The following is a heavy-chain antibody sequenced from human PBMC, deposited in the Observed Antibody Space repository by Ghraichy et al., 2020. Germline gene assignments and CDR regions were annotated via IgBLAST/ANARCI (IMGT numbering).Heavy chain of an antibody. D-gene: IGHD3-10*01. J-gene: IGHJ5*02. CDR2: IDWDDAK. Sequence: GPTLVKPTETLTLTCIFSGFSLTTTGMRVDWIRQAPGKALEWLARIDWDDAKFSTSSLRTRLTISKDPAKNEVVLTMTNMDPDDTATYFCARSYLRPDYDASGSYPDHWGQGLWVTVSS. CDR1: GFSLTTTGMR. CDR3: ARSYLRPDYDASGSYPDH. V-gene: IGHV2-70*04.